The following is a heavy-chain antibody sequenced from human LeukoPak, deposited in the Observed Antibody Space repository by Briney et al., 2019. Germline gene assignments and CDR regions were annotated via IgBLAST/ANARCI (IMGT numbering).Heavy chain of an antibody. D-gene: IGHD6-6*01. CDR2: DTGSGDAT. CDR3: AKDLAIAARPVFDY. Sequence: GGSLRISCAAFGFTFSGYALTWVRQAPGKGLEWVSTDTGSGDATYHADSVKGRFTISRDNSQNMLYLQMNSLRAEDTARYYCAKDLAIAARPVFDYWGRGTLVTVSS. V-gene: IGHV3-23*01. CDR1: GFTFSGYA. J-gene: IGHJ4*02.